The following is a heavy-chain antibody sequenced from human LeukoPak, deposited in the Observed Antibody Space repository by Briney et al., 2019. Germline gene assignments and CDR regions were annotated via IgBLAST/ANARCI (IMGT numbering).Heavy chain of an antibody. V-gene: IGHV1-69*04. Sequence: GASVKVSCKASGGTFSSYAISWVRQAPGQGLEWMGRIIPILGIANYAQKFQGRVTITADKPTSTAYMELSSLRSEDTAVYYCARDAYYYDSSGYRWGQGTLVTVSS. CDR3: ARDAYYYDSSGYR. J-gene: IGHJ4*02. D-gene: IGHD3-22*01. CDR2: IIPILGIA. CDR1: GGTFSSYA.